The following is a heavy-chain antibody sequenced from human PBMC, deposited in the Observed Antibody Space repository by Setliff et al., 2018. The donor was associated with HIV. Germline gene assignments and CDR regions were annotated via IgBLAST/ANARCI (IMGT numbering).Heavy chain of an antibody. J-gene: IGHJ4*02. CDR3: VTTVRPAANAALAF. Sequence: PGGSLRLSCAASGFTVSSNYITWVRQAPGKGLEWVSLINSDGSSTSYGDSVKGRFTISRDNAKNTLYLRMNSLRAEDTAVYYCVTTVRPAANAALAFWGRGTLVTVSS. D-gene: IGHD2-2*01. V-gene: IGHV3-74*01. CDR2: INSDGSST. CDR1: GFTVSSNY.